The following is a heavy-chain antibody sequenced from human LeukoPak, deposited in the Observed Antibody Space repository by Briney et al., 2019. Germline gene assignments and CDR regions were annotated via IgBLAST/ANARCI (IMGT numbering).Heavy chain of an antibody. CDR3: ARSVDYYDSSGYYFRGGAFDI. CDR1: GYSFTSYW. J-gene: IGHJ3*02. CDR2: IYPGDSDT. Sequence: GESLKISCKGSGYSFTSYWIGWVRQMPGKGLEWMGIIYPGDSDTRYSPSFQGQVTISADKSISTAYLQWSSLKASDTAMYYCARSVDYYDSSGYYFRGGAFDIWGQGTMVTVSS. D-gene: IGHD3-22*01. V-gene: IGHV5-51*01.